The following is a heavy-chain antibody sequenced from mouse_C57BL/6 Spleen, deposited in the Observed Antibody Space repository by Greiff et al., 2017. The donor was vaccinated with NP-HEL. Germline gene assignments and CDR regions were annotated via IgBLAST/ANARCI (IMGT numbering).Heavy chain of an antibody. J-gene: IGHJ3*01. CDR1: GYTFTSYW. D-gene: IGHD1-1*01. Sequence: VQLQPSGAELVKPGASVKMSCKASGYTFTSYWITWVKQRPGQGLEWIGDIYPGSGSTNYNEKFKSKATLTVDTSSSTAYMQLSSLTSEDSAVYYCARYGSSPAWFAYWGQGTLVTVSA. V-gene: IGHV1-55*01. CDR2: IYPGSGST. CDR3: ARYGSSPAWFAY.